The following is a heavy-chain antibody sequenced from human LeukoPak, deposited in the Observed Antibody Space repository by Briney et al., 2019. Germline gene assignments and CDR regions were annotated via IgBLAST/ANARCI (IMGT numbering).Heavy chain of an antibody. Sequence: GRSLRLSCAASGFTFDDYAMHWVRQAPGKGLEWVSGISWNSGSIGYADSVKGRFTISRDNAKNSLYLQMNSLRAEDTALYYRAKGGIAVTWGQGTLVTVSS. CDR1: GFTFDDYA. D-gene: IGHD6-19*01. V-gene: IGHV3-9*01. CDR3: AKGGIAVT. CDR2: ISWNSGSI. J-gene: IGHJ5*02.